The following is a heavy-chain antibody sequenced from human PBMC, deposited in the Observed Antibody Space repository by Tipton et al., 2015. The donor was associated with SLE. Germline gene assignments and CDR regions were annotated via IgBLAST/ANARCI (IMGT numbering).Heavy chain of an antibody. CDR2: IFYSDNT. Sequence: TLSLTCTVSGGSITTDSFYWGWIRQPPGKGLEWIGYIFYSDNTNYNPSLKSRVTISVDTSKNQFSLELNSVTAADTAVYYCARGYTPDGFELWGPGTMVTVSS. J-gene: IGHJ3*01. V-gene: IGHV4-61*01. D-gene: IGHD5-18*01. CDR3: ARGYTPDGFEL. CDR1: GGSITTDSFY.